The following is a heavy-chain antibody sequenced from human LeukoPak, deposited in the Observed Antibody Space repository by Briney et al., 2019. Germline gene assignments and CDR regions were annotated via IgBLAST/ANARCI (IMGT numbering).Heavy chain of an antibody. CDR1: GGSFCGYY. Sequence: SETLSLTCAVYGGSFCGYYWSWIRQPPGKGLEWIGEINHSGSTNYNPSLKSRVTISVHTSKNQFSLKLSSVTAADTAVYYCASSGVVVAATPGHSWFDPWGQGTLVTVSS. J-gene: IGHJ5*02. V-gene: IGHV4-34*01. CDR2: INHSGST. D-gene: IGHD2-15*01. CDR3: ASSGVVVAATPGHSWFDP.